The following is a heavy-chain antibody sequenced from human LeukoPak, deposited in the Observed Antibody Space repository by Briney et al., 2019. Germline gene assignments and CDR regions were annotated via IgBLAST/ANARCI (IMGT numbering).Heavy chain of an antibody. CDR2: INHSGSA. J-gene: IGHJ4*02. CDR1: GGSFSGYH. V-gene: IGHV4-34*01. CDR3: ARGQGTVTTH. D-gene: IGHD4-17*01. Sequence: SETLSLTCAVSGGSFSGYHWTWIRQPPGKGLEWIGEINHSGSANYNPSLKSRATISLDTSKNQFSLKVSSVTAADTAVYYCARGQGTVTTHWGQGTLVTVSS.